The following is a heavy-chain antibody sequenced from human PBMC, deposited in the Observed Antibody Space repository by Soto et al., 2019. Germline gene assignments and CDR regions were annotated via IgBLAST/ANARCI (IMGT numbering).Heavy chain of an antibody. V-gene: IGHV1-69*01. CDR1: GGTFSSYA. Sequence: QVQLVQSGAEVKKPGSSVKVSCKASGGTFSSYAISWVRLAPGQGLEWMGGIIPIFGTANYAQKFQGRVTITADESTSTAYMELSTLSSEDTAVYYCAGDWLAAAGTGWFAPWGQGTLVTVSS. D-gene: IGHD6-13*01. CDR2: IIPIFGTA. CDR3: AGDWLAAAGTGWFAP. J-gene: IGHJ5*02.